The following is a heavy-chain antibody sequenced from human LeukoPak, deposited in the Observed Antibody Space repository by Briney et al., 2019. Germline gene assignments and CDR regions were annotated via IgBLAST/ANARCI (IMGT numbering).Heavy chain of an antibody. CDR1: GFTFNSYS. Sequence: GGSLRLSCAASGFTFNSYSMNWVRQAPGKGLEWVSSITSTSSHIYHADSLKGRFTISRDNAKNSLYLQMNSLRAEDTAVYYCARGGSGTYYHYWGQGTLVTVSS. CDR3: ARGGSGTYYHY. D-gene: IGHD1-26*01. V-gene: IGHV3-21*04. CDR2: ITSTSSHI. J-gene: IGHJ4*02.